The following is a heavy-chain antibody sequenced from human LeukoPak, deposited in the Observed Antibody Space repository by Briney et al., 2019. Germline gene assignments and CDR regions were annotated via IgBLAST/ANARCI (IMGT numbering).Heavy chain of an antibody. CDR2: IRYDGSNT. D-gene: IGHD2-2*03. J-gene: IGHJ3*01. CDR3: AKDVCMGATCWIGASDS. CDR1: GFSFSDSA. V-gene: IGHV3-30*02. Sequence: PGGSLRLSCAASGFSFSDSAMHWVRQAPGKGLQWVSFIRYDGSNTKYTDSVKRRFTISRDNSNNALFLQMNSLTTEDTATYYCAKDVCMGATCWIGASDSWGQGTTVIVSS.